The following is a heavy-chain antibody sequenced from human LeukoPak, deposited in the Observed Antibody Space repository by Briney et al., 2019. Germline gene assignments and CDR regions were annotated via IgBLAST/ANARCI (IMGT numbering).Heavy chain of an antibody. CDR3: AREVGVDIVVVVTSPAFDY. D-gene: IGHD2-15*01. Sequence: GGSLRLSCAASGFTFSSYGMHWVRQAPGKGLEWVAVISYDGSNKYYADSVKGRFTISRDNSKNTLYLQMNSLRAEDTAVYYCAREVGVDIVVVVTSPAFDYWGQGTLVTVSS. CDR1: GFTFSSYG. J-gene: IGHJ4*02. V-gene: IGHV3-30*03. CDR2: ISYDGSNK.